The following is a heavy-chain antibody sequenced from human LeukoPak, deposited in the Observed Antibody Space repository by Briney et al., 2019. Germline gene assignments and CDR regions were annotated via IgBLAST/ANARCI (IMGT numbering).Heavy chain of an antibody. V-gene: IGHV3-23*01. CDR2: ITTGGPNT. CDR1: GFTFSSYT. Sequence: GGSLRLSCTASGFTFSSYTMSWVRQAPGKGLKWVSTITTGGPNTYYADSVKGRFTVSRDDSKNTLYLQMNSLRAEDAAVYYCAKDGGLWVSAHWGDSWGRGTLVTVSS. J-gene: IGHJ4*02. CDR3: AKDGGLWVSAHWGDS. D-gene: IGHD7-27*01.